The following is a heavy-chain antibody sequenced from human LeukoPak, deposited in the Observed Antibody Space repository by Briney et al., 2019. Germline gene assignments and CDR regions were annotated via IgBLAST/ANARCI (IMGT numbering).Heavy chain of an antibody. V-gene: IGHV3-48*01. CDR2: ISSSSSTI. CDR3: ARDRWELSY. Sequence: PGGSLRLSCAASGFTFSSYSMNWVRQAPGKGLEWVSYISSSSSTIYYADSVKGRFTISRDNAKNSLYLQMNSLRAEDTAVYYCARDRWELSYWGQGTLVTVSS. J-gene: IGHJ4*02. CDR1: GFTFSSYS. D-gene: IGHD1-26*01.